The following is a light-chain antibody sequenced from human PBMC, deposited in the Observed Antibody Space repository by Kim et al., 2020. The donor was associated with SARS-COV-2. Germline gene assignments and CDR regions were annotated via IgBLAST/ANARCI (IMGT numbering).Light chain of an antibody. CDR3: QAWDTSTAV. V-gene: IGLV3-1*01. Sequence: SVSPGQTASITCSGDKLGDRYTCWYQQKPGQSPVLVIHQDTKRPSGIPERFSASNSGNTATLTISGTQAIDEADYYCQAWDTSTAVFGGGTKLTVL. J-gene: IGLJ2*01. CDR2: QDT. CDR1: KLGDRY.